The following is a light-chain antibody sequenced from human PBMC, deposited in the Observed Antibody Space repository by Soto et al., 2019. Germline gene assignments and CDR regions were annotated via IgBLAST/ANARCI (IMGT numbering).Light chain of an antibody. Sequence: EIVMTESPATLSVSPGGRATLSCRASQSISDTLAWYQQKPGQSPRLLIYSASRGATGFPARFSGSGSGTDFTLTITTLEPEDFAVYFCQQRANWPPVTLGQGTKVDIK. V-gene: IGKV3-15*01. CDR3: QQRANWPPVT. J-gene: IGKJ1*01. CDR2: SAS. CDR1: QSISDT.